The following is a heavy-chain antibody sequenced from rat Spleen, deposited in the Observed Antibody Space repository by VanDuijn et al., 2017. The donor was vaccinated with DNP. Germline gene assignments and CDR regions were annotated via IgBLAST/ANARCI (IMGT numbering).Heavy chain of an antibody. V-gene: IGHV5-25*01. CDR3: TRHSTDEGTTGSPDY. D-gene: IGHD5-1*01. CDR1: GFTFNDYN. J-gene: IGHJ2*01. Sequence: EVQLVESGGGLVQPGRSLKLSCAASGFTFNDYNMAWVRQTPTKGLEWVASISTVGDNGVYRDSVKGRFTISRDTAKSSLYLQMDSLRSEDTATYYCTRHSTDEGTTGSPDYWGQGVMVTVSS. CDR2: ISTVGDNG.